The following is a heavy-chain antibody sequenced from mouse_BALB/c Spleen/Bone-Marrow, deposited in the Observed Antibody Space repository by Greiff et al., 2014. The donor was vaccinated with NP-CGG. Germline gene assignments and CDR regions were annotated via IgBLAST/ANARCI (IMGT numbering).Heavy chain of an antibody. CDR3: TRSGPGFAY. J-gene: IGHJ3*01. CDR1: GYTFTSCY. CDR2: INPSSGGT. V-gene: IGHV1S81*02. Sequence: VQLQQSGAELVKPGASVRLSCKASGYTFTSCYKYWVKQRPGQGLEWIGEINPSSGGTNFNEKVKSKATLTVDKSSSTAYMQLSSLTSEDSAVYYGTRSGPGFAYWGQGTLVTVSA.